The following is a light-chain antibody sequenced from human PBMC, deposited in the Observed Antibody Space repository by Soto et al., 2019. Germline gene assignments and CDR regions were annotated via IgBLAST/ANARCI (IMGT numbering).Light chain of an antibody. J-gene: IGKJ2*01. CDR3: QQYGNSFYT. Sequence: EIVLTQSPGTLSLSPGERATLSCRASQSVSSSYLAWYQQKPGQAPRLLIHGSSNRATGIPDRFSGSGSGTDFTLTISGLEPEDFAVYYCQQYGNSFYTFGQGTKLEIK. V-gene: IGKV3-20*01. CDR2: GSS. CDR1: QSVSSSY.